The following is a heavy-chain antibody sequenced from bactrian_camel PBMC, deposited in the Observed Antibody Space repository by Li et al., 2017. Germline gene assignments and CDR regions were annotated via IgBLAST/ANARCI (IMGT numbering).Heavy chain of an antibody. D-gene: IGHD3*01. V-gene: IGHV3S55*01. Sequence: HVQLVESGGGSVQAGGSLRLSCAASGVTFRSYYLGWFRQSPGKVREFVAAVVEDGNTIYADTVMGRITNSRDSATNTLVLLMDSLTPEDTAMYYWAADRDREGVLLRPSHYGQGTQVTVS. CDR2: VVEDGNT. J-gene: IGHJ4*01. CDR1: GVTFRSYY.